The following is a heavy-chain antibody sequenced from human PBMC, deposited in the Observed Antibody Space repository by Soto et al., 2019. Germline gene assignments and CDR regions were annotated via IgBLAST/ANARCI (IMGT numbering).Heavy chain of an antibody. CDR1: GGSFSGYY. Sequence: PSETLCLTCAVYGGSFSGYYWSRIRQPPGKGLEWIGEINHSGSTNYNPSLKSRVTISVDTSKNQFSLKLSSVTAADTAVYYCARGRGWGYFDWRKNWFDPWGQGTLVTVSS. CDR3: ARGRGWGYFDWRKNWFDP. J-gene: IGHJ5*02. V-gene: IGHV4-34*01. D-gene: IGHD3-9*01. CDR2: INHSGST.